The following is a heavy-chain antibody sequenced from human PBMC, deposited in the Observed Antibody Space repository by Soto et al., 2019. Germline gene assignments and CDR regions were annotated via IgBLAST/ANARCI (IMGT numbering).Heavy chain of an antibody. D-gene: IGHD2-15*01. J-gene: IGHJ4*02. Sequence: EMQLVESGGGLIKPGGSLRLSCATPGFTVNDNVMSWVRQAPGKGLEWVSVIYSGGSTYYVDSVKGRFTISTDNSKATSYLQINSPRLDDTAVDSWARGVTYCSGGRCFSGSVNYWGEGTVATVSS. V-gene: IGHV3-53*01. CDR2: IYSGGST. CDR3: ARGVTYCSGGRCFSGSVNY. CDR1: GFTVNDNV.